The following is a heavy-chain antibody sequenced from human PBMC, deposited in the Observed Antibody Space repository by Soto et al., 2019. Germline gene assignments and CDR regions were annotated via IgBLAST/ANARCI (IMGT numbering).Heavy chain of an antibody. CDR1: GGTFSSYA. CDR2: IIPIFGTA. CDR3: ARGPLPEPPSQFDY. Sequence: GASVKVSCKASGGTFSSYAISWVRQAPGQGLEWMGGIIPIFGTANYAQKFQGRVTITADESTSTAYMELSSLRSEDTAVYYCARGPLPEPPSQFDYWGQGTLVTVSS. J-gene: IGHJ4*02. V-gene: IGHV1-69*13.